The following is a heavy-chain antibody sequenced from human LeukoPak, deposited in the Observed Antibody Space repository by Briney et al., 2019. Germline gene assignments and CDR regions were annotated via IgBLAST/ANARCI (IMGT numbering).Heavy chain of an antibody. CDR1: GDSVSSNSVA. J-gene: IGHJ2*01. CDR3: ARGKWELLSHYWCFDL. Sequence: SQTLSLTCAISGDSVSSNSVAWNWIRQSPSRGLEWLGRTYYRSKWYNDYAASVKSRISVSPDTSKNQFSLQLSSVALEDTAVYYCARGKWELLSHYWCFDLWGRGTLVTVPS. D-gene: IGHD1-26*01. V-gene: IGHV6-1*01. CDR2: TYYRSKWYN.